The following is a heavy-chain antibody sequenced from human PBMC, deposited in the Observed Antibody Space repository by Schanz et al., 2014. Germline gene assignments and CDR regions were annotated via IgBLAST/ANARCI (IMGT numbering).Heavy chain of an antibody. J-gene: IGHJ4*02. CDR1: GFTFSGNA. D-gene: IGHD1-1*01. Sequence: QVHLMESGGGVVQPGRSLRLSCAASGFTFSGNAMHWVRQAPGKGLEWVAVVSDDGNKKYYADSVKGRFTISRDNSKNTLYLQMNGLRGEDTAVYYCAKDLDANYFDYWGQGTLLTVSS. CDR2: VSDDGNKK. CDR3: AKDLDANYFDY. V-gene: IGHV3-30*18.